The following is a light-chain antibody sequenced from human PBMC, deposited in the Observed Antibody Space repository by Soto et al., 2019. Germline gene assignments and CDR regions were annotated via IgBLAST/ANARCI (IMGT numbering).Light chain of an antibody. CDR2: GAS. Sequence: IFLTQSPDTLSLSPGERATLSCRASPAVTSSNYIAWYHQKPGQAPRLLIYGASRRATDVPDRFSGDGSGTDFTLTIARLEPEDVGVYYSQQYGNSLYTVGQGTQLEI. V-gene: IGKV3-20*01. J-gene: IGKJ2*01. CDR1: PAVTSSN. CDR3: QQYGNSLYT.